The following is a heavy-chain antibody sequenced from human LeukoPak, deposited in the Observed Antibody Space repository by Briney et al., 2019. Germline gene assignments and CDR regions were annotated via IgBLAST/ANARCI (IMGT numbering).Heavy chain of an antibody. CDR3: ARGFGHP. CDR2: VYTSGTA. CDR1: GGSISGYY. J-gene: IGHJ5*02. D-gene: IGHD3-10*01. Sequence: PSETLSLTCTVSGGSISGYYWSWFRQPAGKGLEWIGRVYTSGTANYNPSLKSRVTMSIDTSRNQFSLELTSVTAADTAVYYCARGFGHPWGQGTLVTVSS. V-gene: IGHV4-4*07.